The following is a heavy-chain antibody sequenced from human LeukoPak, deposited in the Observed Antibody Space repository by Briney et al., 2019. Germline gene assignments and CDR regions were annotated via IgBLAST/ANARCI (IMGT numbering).Heavy chain of an antibody. Sequence: GGSLRLSCAASGFSFSAYAMHWVRQAPGKRLEYVSSISANGRTTYYIQSVRGRFTISRDDSKNTLYLQMGSLRIEDMAVYFCTRDSISGGTFDYWGQGTLVTVSS. V-gene: IGHV3-64*01. D-gene: IGHD1-26*01. CDR2: ISANGRTT. CDR1: GFSFSAYA. CDR3: TRDSISGGTFDY. J-gene: IGHJ4*02.